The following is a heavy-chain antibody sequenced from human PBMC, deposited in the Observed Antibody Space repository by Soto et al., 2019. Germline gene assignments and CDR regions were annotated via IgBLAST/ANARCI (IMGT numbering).Heavy chain of an antibody. V-gene: IGHV2-5*02. CDR3: AHRGGSFNQRDY. Sequence: QITLKESGPTLVKPTQTLTLTCTFSGFSLSTSGVGVCWIRQTPGQALEWLALIYWDDGKRYSPSLNSRLTITKDTSKNQVVLTMTNMDPVDTATYYCAHRGGSFNQRDYWGQGTLVTVSS. CDR1: GFSLSTSGVG. D-gene: IGHD1-26*01. J-gene: IGHJ4*02. CDR2: IYWDDGK.